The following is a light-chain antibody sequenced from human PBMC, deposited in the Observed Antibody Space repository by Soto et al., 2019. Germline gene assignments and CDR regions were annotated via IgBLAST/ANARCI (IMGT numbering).Light chain of an antibody. J-gene: IGLJ2*01. V-gene: IGLV1-44*01. Sequence: QAVVTQPPSASGTPGQRVTISCSGSSSNIGSNTVNWYQQVPRTAPKLLIYSNNQRPSGVPDRFSGSKSGTSDSLAISGLQSEDEADYYCAAWDDSLNGVVLGGGTRLTVL. CDR1: SSNIGSNT. CDR2: SNN. CDR3: AAWDDSLNGVV.